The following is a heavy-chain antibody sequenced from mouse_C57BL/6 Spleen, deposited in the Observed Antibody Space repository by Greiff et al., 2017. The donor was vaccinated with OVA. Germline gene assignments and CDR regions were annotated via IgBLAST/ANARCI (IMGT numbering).Heavy chain of an antibody. CDR2: IYPGDGDT. D-gene: IGHD4-1*01. CDR3: ARSGNAGTAWFAY. CDR1: GYAFSSSW. J-gene: IGHJ3*01. Sequence: VQLQQSGPELVKPGASVKISCKASGYAFSSSWMNWVKQRPGKGLEWIGRIYPGDGDTNYNGKFKGKATLTADKSSSTAYMQLSSLTSEDSAVYFCARSGNAGTAWFAYWGQGTLVTVSA. V-gene: IGHV1-82*01.